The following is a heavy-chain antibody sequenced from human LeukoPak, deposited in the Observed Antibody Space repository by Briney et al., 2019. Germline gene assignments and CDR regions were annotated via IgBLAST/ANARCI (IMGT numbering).Heavy chain of an antibody. Sequence: GASVKVSCKASGYTFTSYGISWVRQAPGQGLEWMGWISAYNGNTNYAQKLQGRVTMTTDTSTSTAYMELRSLISDDTAVYYCARDYYYGSGSYYGYWGQGTLVTVSS. V-gene: IGHV1-18*01. CDR1: GYTFTSYG. CDR2: ISAYNGNT. D-gene: IGHD3-10*01. CDR3: ARDYYYGSGSYYGY. J-gene: IGHJ4*02.